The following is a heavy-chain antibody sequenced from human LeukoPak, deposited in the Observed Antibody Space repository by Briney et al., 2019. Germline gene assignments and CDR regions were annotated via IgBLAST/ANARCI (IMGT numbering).Heavy chain of an antibody. CDR1: GYTFTGYY. D-gene: IGHD6-19*01. Sequence: ASVKVSCKASGYTFTGYYMHWVRQAPGQELEWMGRLNPNSGGTNYAQKFQGRVTMTRDTSISTAYMELSRLRSDDTAVYYCARDQGSGPTGYAFDIWGQGTMVTASS. CDR2: LNPNSGGT. V-gene: IGHV1-2*06. J-gene: IGHJ3*02. CDR3: ARDQGSGPTGYAFDI.